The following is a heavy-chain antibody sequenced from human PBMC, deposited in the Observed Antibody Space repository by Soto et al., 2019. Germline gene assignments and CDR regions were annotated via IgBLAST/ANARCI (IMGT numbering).Heavy chain of an antibody. D-gene: IGHD3-10*01. CDR3: RPSGKLEGEKVYDALDI. Sequence: GESLKISCKGSGCSFTSYWIGWVRQMPGKGLEWMGIIYPGDSDTRYSPSFQGQVTISADKSISTAYLQWSSLKASDTAMYYWRPSGKLEGEKVYDALDIWGKGKWSP. V-gene: IGHV5-51*01. J-gene: IGHJ3*02. CDR1: GCSFTSYW. CDR2: IYPGDSDT.